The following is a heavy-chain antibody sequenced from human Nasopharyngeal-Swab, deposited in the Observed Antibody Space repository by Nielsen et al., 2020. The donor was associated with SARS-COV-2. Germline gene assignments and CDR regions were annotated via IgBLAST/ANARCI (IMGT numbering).Heavy chain of an antibody. Sequence: PGKGLEWVGYIYYSGSTNYNPSLKSRVTISVDTSKNQFSLKLSSVTAADTAVYYCARQENYDYVWGSYRLNWFDPWGQGTLVTVSS. CDR3: ARQENYDYVWGSYRLNWFDP. CDR2: IYYSGST. V-gene: IGHV4-59*08. D-gene: IGHD3-16*02. J-gene: IGHJ5*02.